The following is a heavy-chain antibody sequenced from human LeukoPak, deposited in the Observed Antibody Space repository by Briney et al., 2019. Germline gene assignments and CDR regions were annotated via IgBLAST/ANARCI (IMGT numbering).Heavy chain of an antibody. V-gene: IGHV3-7*01. J-gene: IGHJ6*02. Sequence: GGSLRLSCAASGFTFSSYWMSWVRQAPGKGLGWVANIKQDGSEKYYVDSVKGRFTISRDNAKNSLYLQMNSLRAEDTAVYYCARDKTDIVLMVYAIHYGMDVWGQGTTVTVSS. CDR1: GFTFSSYW. D-gene: IGHD2-8*01. CDR3: ARDKTDIVLMVYAIHYGMDV. CDR2: IKQDGSEK.